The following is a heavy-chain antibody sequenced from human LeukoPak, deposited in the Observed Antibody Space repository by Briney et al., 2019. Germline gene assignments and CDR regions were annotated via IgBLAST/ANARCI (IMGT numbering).Heavy chain of an antibody. CDR2: ISGSGGST. V-gene: IGHV3-23*01. J-gene: IGHJ6*03. CDR1: GFTFSSYG. CDR3: AKGGGSSYYYYMDV. Sequence: GGSLRLSCAASGFTFSSYGMIWVRQAPGKGLEWVSAISGSGGSTYYADSVKGRFTISRDNSKNTLYLQMNSLRAEDTAVYSCAKGGGSSYYYYMDVWGKGTTVTISS. D-gene: IGHD6-13*01.